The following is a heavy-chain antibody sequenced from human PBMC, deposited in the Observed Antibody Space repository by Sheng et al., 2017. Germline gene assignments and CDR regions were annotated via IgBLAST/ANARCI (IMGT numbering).Heavy chain of an antibody. J-gene: IGHJ4*02. CDR3: ARDLRGMSNHFDN. D-gene: IGHD6-13*01. CDR1: GGTFTRHA. V-gene: IGHV1-69*11. Sequence: QVQLVQSGAEVKKPGSSVKVSCKTSGGTFTRHALSWVRQAPGQRLEWMGRIVVTLQKTHYAEKFQGRVAISADEGTNTAYMELISLTSDDTAVYYCARDLRGMSNHFDNWGQGTLVTVSS. CDR2: IVVTLQKT.